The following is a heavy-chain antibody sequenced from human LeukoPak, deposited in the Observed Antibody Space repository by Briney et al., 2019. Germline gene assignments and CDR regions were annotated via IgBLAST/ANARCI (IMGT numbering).Heavy chain of an antibody. V-gene: IGHV4-39*07. D-gene: IGHD6-19*01. J-gene: IGHJ6*03. CDR2: ISYSGST. Sequence: NPSETLSLTCTVSGGSINSNNYYWGWIRQPPGKGLEWIGTISYSGSTYYNPSLKSRVTISVDTSKNQFSLKLTSVTAADAAVYHCARDLAVASGRYYYYYMDVWGKGTTVTVSS. CDR1: GGSINSNNYY. CDR3: ARDLAVASGRYYYYYMDV.